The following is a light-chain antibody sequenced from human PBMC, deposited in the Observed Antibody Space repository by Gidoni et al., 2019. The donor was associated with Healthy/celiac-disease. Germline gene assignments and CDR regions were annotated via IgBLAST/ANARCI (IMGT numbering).Light chain of an antibody. J-gene: IGKJ4*01. CDR1: QTVSSN. CDR3: QKYNNWPPLT. Sequence: EIVLTHSPATLSLSPGERATLSCRASQTVSSNLAWYQQQPGQAPRLLISGASTRATGIPARFSGSGSGTEFTLTISSLQSEDFAVYYCQKYNNWPPLTFGGGTKVEIK. CDR2: GAS. V-gene: IGKV3-15*01.